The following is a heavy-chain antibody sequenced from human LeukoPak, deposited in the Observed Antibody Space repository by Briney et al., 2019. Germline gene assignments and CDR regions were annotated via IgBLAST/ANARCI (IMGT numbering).Heavy chain of an antibody. CDR1: GGSISSGGYY. J-gene: IGHJ4*02. CDR3: ARGSLDFDY. V-gene: IGHV4-31*03. Sequence: SETLSLTCTVSGGSISSGGYYWSWIRQHPGKGLEWIGYISYSGSTHHNPSLKSRVTISVDTSKNQFSLKLSSVTAADTAAYYCARGSLDFDYWGQGTLVTVSS. CDR2: ISYSGST.